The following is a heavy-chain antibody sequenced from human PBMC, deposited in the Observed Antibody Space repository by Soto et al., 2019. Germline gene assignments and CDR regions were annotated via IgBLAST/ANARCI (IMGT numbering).Heavy chain of an antibody. CDR3: AKTADSYYLDS. CDR1: GFDLSAHT. D-gene: IGHD2-21*02. CDR2: LSPGGGNK. Sequence: QIQLVQSGGGVVPPGGSMTLSCVASGFDLSAHTMVWVRQAPGKGLQWVAELSPGGGNKYYADSLKGRFAILSDTANNTVLLLLLRVRREDTAVYYSAKTADSYYLDSWGQGTQVAVSA. J-gene: IGHJ4*02. V-gene: IGHV3-30*18.